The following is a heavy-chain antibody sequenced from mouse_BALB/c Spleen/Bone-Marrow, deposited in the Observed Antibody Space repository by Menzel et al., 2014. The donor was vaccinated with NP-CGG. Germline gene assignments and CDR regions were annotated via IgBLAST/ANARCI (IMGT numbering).Heavy chain of an antibody. D-gene: IGHD1-1*01. CDR2: IFTGDSTT. CDR1: GNTFTSYA. V-gene: IGHV1S56*01. J-gene: IGHJ1*01. Sequence: QVELQRSRLDLVKPAASLKLSSNSSGNTFTSYAINWVRQRPEQGLEWVGWIFTGDSTTKYGGKLTGTATLTKDNSYSTVHMQISRLTSEDSAVYFCVRSLLHYRYFDVWSAWATTAISS. CDR3: VRSLLHYRYFDV.